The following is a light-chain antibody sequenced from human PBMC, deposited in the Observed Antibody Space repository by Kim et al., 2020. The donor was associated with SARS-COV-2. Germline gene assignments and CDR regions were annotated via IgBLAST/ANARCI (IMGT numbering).Light chain of an antibody. Sequence: GQSFTISCTGTSIDVGGYNYVSWYQQHPGKAPKRMIYDVSNRPSGVSNRFSGSKSGNTASLTISGLQAEDEADYYCRSYTSSSTWVFGGGTQLTVL. V-gene: IGLV2-14*03. CDR1: SIDVGGYNY. CDR3: RSYTSSSTWV. J-gene: IGLJ3*02. CDR2: DVS.